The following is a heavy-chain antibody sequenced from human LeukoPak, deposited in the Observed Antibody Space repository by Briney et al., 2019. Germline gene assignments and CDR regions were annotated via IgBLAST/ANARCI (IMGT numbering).Heavy chain of an antibody. D-gene: IGHD5-12*01. V-gene: IGHV1-2*02. CDR3: ASESWMRDAFDI. CDR1: GYTFTDYY. CDR2: IKLNSGDT. J-gene: IGHJ3*02. Sequence: GASVKVSCKASGYTFTDYYMHWVRQAPGQGLEWMGWIKLNSGDTNYIQKFHARVTMTRDTSSRTAYMELRSLRSDDTAVYYCASESWMRDAFDIWGQGTMVTVSS.